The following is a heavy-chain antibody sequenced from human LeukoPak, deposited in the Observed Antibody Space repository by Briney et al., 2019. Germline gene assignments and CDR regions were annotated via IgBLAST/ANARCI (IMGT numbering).Heavy chain of an antibody. CDR2: ISSSSSYI. CDR1: GFTFSTYW. Sequence: GVSLRLSCAASGFTFSTYWMNWARQAPGKGLEWVSSISSSSSYIYYADSVKGRFTISRDNAKNSLYLQMNSLRAEDTAVYYCARGYSSSWYYFDYWGQGTLVTVSS. J-gene: IGHJ4*02. V-gene: IGHV3-21*01. CDR3: ARGYSSSWYYFDY. D-gene: IGHD6-13*01.